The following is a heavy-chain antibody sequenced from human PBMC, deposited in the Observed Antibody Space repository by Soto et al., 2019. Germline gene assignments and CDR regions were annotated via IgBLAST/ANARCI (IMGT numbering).Heavy chain of an antibody. V-gene: IGHV4-30-4*01. CDR2: IYHSGST. J-gene: IGHJ5*02. CDR1: GGSISNGDYY. D-gene: IGHD6-6*01. Sequence: SETLSLTCTVSGGSISNGDYYWSWIRQPPGKGLEWIGYIYHSGSTYYNPSLKSRVTISVDTSKNQFSLKLSSVTAADTAVYYCARERPDGARLDPWGQGTLVTVSS. CDR3: ARERPDGARLDP.